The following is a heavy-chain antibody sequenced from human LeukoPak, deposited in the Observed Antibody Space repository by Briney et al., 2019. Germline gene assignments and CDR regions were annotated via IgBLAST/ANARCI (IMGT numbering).Heavy chain of an antibody. CDR2: ISSNGGST. CDR1: GFTFSTYA. J-gene: IGHJ4*02. CDR3: ARGEYDFWSGYYPLYY. D-gene: IGHD3-3*01. Sequence: GGSLRLSCAASGFTFSTYAMHWVRQAPGKGLEYVSAISSNGGSTFYANSVKGRFTISRDGSKNTLSPQMGSLRAEDMAVYYCARGEYDFWSGYYPLYYWGQGTLVTVSS. V-gene: IGHV3-64*01.